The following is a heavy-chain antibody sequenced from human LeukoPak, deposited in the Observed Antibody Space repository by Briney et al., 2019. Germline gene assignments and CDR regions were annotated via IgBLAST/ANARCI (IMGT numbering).Heavy chain of an antibody. V-gene: IGHV3-74*01. CDR3: ARYEQRPGVTASDP. Sequence: GGSLRLSCAVSGFTFNSYWMVWFRQAPGKGLVWVSCINPDGSWTLHADSVKGRFAISRDYARNALYLQMNSLGVEDTAMYYCARYEQRPGVTASDPWSQGTLVTVSS. J-gene: IGHJ5*02. CDR2: INPDGSWT. CDR1: GFTFNSYW. D-gene: IGHD2-21*02.